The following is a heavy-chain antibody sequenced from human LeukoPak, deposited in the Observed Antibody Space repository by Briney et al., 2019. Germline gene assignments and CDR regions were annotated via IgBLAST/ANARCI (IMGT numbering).Heavy chain of an antibody. V-gene: IGHV1-8*01. Sequence: GASVKVSCKASGYTFTSYGINWVRQATGQGLEWMGWMNPNSGNTGYAQKFQGRVTMTRNTSTSTAYMELSSLRSEDTAVYYCARGVSDGGYSYYYYYMDVWGNGTTVTISS. D-gene: IGHD4-17*01. CDR3: ARGVSDGGYSYYYYYMDV. J-gene: IGHJ6*03. CDR1: GYTFTSYG. CDR2: MNPNSGNT.